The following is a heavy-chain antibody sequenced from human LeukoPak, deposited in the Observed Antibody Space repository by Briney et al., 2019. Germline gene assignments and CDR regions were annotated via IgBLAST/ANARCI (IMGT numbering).Heavy chain of an antibody. CDR3: ARRLVTAGITDFFDS. CDR1: VFTFSDYS. V-gene: IGHV3-23*01. D-gene: IGHD2-2*01. J-gene: IGHJ4*02. Sequence: PGGSLRLSCTASVFTFSDYSMSWVRQAPGGGLEWVSAISPAGDSTTDADSVKGRFTISRDNAKSTLYLQMNGLTAEDTALYYCARRLVTAGITDFFDSWGQGTLVSVSS. CDR2: ISPAGDST.